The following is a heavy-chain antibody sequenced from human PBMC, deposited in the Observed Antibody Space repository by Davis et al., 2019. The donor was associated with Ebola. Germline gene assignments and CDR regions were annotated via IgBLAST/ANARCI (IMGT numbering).Heavy chain of an antibody. J-gene: IGHJ4*02. D-gene: IGHD6-13*01. V-gene: IGHV4-59*01. Sequence: MPSETLSLTCTVPGGSISSYYWSWIRQPPGKGLEWIGEINHSGSTNYNPSLKSRVTISVDTSKNQFSLKLSSVTAADTAVYYCARDQGNYWGQGTLVTVSS. CDR2: INHSGST. CDR3: ARDQGNY. CDR1: GGSISSYY.